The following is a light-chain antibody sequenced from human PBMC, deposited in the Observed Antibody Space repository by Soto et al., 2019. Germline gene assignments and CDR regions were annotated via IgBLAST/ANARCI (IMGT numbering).Light chain of an antibody. CDR1: QSVNIY. V-gene: IGKV3-20*01. Sequence: EVVMTQSPAPLSVCPGDRATLSCRASQSVNIYLAWYQQKPGQAPRLLIYGASSRATGIPDRFSGSGSGTDFTLTISRLEPEDFAVYYCQQYGSSPITFGQGTRLEIK. CDR3: QQYGSSPIT. CDR2: GAS. J-gene: IGKJ5*01.